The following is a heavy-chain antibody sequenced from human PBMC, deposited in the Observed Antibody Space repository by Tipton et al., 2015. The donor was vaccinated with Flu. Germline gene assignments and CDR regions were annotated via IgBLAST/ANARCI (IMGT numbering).Heavy chain of an antibody. CDR3: ATKFAYSGVWESADY. Sequence: TLSLTCSIYSGSFSACYWSWIRQPPGKGLEWVGEINHSGSLNYNPSLKGRVTISVDSSKKQFSLKLRSVTAADTAVYYCATKFAYSGVWESADYWGQGTLVTVSS. V-gene: IGHV4-34*01. J-gene: IGHJ4*02. D-gene: IGHD1-26*01. CDR2: INHSGSL. CDR1: SGSFSACY.